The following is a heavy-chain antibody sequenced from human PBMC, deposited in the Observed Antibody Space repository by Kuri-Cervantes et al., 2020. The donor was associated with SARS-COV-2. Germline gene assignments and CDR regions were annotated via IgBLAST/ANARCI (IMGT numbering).Heavy chain of an antibody. CDR1: GGSFSGYY. D-gene: IGHD3-9*01. J-gene: IGHJ4*02. CDR2: INHSGST. CDR3: ARIRYYDILTGLAGFDY. V-gene: IGHV4-34*01. Sequence: SETLSLTCAVYGGSFSGYYWSWIRQPPGKGLEWIGEINHSGSTKYNPSLKSRVAISVDTSKNQFSLNLSSVTAADTAIYYCARIRYYDILTGLAGFDYWGQGTLVTVSS.